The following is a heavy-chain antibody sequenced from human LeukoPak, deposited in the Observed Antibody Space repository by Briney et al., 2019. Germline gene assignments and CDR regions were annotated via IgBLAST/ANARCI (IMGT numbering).Heavy chain of an antibody. D-gene: IGHD2-15*01. Sequence: SETLSLTCTASSGSISSTSYYWGWIRQPPGKGLEWIGYIYYSGSTDSNPSLKSRVTISVDTSKNQISLKLSSVTAADTAVYYCARTYCRGGSCHFDYWGQGTLVTVSS. CDR3: ARTYCRGGSCHFDY. CDR2: IYYSGST. CDR1: SGSISSTSYY. J-gene: IGHJ4*02. V-gene: IGHV4-61*05.